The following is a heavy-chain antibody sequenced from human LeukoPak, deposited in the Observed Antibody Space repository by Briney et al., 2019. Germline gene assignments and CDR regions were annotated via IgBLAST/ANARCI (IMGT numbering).Heavy chain of an antibody. J-gene: IGHJ4*02. CDR2: LIPIFDVT. CDR1: GGTFTSYA. D-gene: IGHD2-15*01. Sequence: ASVKVSCKASGGTFTSYAISWVRQAPGQGLEWMGRLIPIFDVTNYAQKFQGRITITADKSTSTTFMELSSLRSEDTAVYYCARLLHYYFDSWGQGTLVTVSS. CDR3: ARLLHYYFDS. V-gene: IGHV1-69*04.